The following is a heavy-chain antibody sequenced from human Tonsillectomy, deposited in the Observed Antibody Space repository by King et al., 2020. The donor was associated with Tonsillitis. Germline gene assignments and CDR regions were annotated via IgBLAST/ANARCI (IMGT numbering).Heavy chain of an antibody. V-gene: IGHV4-39*01. J-gene: IGHJ3*02. Sequence: QLQLQESGPGLVKPSETLSLTCSVSGGAIRSSYYWVWIRQPPGKGLEWIGSIYSSGSTYYNPSIESRVTMSIDTSKNQFSLRLGSVTASDTAVYYCASRSRWLPLDAFDIWGQGTMVTVSS. D-gene: IGHD6-19*01. CDR1: GGAIRSSYY. CDR3: ASRSRWLPLDAFDI. CDR2: IYSSGST.